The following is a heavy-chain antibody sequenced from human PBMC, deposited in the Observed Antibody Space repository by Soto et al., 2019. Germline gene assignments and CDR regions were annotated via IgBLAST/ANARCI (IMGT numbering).Heavy chain of an antibody. CDR2: INAANGDT. D-gene: IGHD6-13*01. CDR3: VRRHVSATGIDWFDP. Sequence: ASVKVSCKASGYTFTSYGIHWVRQAPGQRLEWMGWINAANGDTKYSPKFQGRVTITRDTSASTAYMELSSLRSEGTAVYYCVRRHVSATGIDWFDPWGQGTLVTVSS. CDR1: GYTFTSYG. J-gene: IGHJ5*02. V-gene: IGHV1-3*01.